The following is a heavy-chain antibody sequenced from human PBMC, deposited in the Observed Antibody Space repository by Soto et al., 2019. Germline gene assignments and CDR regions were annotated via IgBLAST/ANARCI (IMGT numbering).Heavy chain of an antibody. CDR2: INAANGDT. D-gene: IGHD6-13*01. CDR3: VRRHVSATGIDWFDP. Sequence: ASVKVSCKASGYTFTSYGIHWVRQAPGQRLEWMGWINAANGDTKYSPKFQGRVTITRDTSASTAYMELSSLRSEGTAVYYCVRRHVSATGIDWFDPWGQGTLVTVSS. CDR1: GYTFTSYG. J-gene: IGHJ5*02. V-gene: IGHV1-3*01.